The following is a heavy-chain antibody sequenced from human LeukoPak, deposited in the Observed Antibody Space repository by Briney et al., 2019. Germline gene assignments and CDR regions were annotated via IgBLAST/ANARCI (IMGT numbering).Heavy chain of an antibody. V-gene: IGHV3-7*01. Sequence: PGGSLRLSCAASGLTFNNYWMNWVRQAPGKGLEWVANIKQDGSEKKYVDSVKGRFTISRDNAKKSLYLQMNSLRAEDTAVYYCARQTGSGLFSLPGGQGTLVTVSS. J-gene: IGHJ4*02. D-gene: IGHD3-10*01. CDR3: ARQTGSGLFSLP. CDR2: IKQDGSEK. CDR1: GLTFNNYW.